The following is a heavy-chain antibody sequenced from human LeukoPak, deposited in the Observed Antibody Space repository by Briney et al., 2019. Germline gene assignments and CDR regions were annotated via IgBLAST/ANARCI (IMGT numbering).Heavy chain of an antibody. CDR3: AKAPWSSWRWGYFDY. CDR2: ITGSDDRT. D-gene: IGHD6-13*01. CDR1: GFTFSSAA. Sequence: GGSLRLSCAASGFTFSSAAMTWVRQAPGKGLEWVSTITGSDDRTYYADSVRGRFTISRDYSKNTVHLQMNSLRAEDTAVYYCAKAPWSSWRWGYFDYWGQGTLVTVSS. V-gene: IGHV3-23*01. J-gene: IGHJ4*02.